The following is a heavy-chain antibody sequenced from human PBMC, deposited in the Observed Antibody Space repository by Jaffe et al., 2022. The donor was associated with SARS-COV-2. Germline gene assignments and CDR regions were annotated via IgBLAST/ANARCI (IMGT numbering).Heavy chain of an antibody. D-gene: IGHD5-12*01. Sequence: EVQLVESGGGLVQPGGSLRLSCAASGFAFSSYWMSWVRQAPGKGLEWVANIKQDGSEKYYVDSVKGRFTISRDNAKNSLYLQMNSLRAEDTAVYYCARAVPEIHREYSGDDGDWYFDLWGRGTLVTVSS. CDR3: ARAVPEIHREYSGDDGDWYFDL. CDR2: IKQDGSEK. V-gene: IGHV3-7*01. J-gene: IGHJ2*01. CDR1: GFAFSSYW.